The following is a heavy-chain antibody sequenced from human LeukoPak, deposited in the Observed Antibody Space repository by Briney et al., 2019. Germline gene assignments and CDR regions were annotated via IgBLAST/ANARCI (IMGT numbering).Heavy chain of an antibody. Sequence: GASVKVSCKASGGTFSSYAISWVRQAPGQGLEWMGRIIPIFGTANYAQKFQGRVTITTDESTSTAYMELSSLRSEDTAVYYCARTRGYNPFQHWGQGTLVTVSS. CDR3: ARTRGYNPFQH. CDR1: GGTFSSYA. J-gene: IGHJ1*01. CDR2: IIPIFGTA. D-gene: IGHD5-24*01. V-gene: IGHV1-69*05.